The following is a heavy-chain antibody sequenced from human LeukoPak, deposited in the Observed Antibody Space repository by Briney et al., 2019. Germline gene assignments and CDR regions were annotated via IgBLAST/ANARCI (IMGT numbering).Heavy chain of an antibody. CDR3: ARDIRRYSSGWYEVY. Sequence: YPGGSLRLSCAASGFTFSSYAMSWVRQAPGKGLEWVSAISGSGGSTYYADSVKGRFTISRDNSKNTLYLQMNSLRAEDTAVYYCARDIRRYSSGWYEVYWGQGTLVTVSS. D-gene: IGHD6-19*01. J-gene: IGHJ4*02. CDR1: GFTFSSYA. CDR2: ISGSGGST. V-gene: IGHV3-23*01.